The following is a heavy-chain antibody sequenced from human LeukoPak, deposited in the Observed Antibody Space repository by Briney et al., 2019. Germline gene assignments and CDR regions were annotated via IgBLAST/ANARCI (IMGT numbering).Heavy chain of an antibody. CDR3: ARIRPLDTDDYYGFYYFDY. CDR2: INPNSGGT. Sequence: ASVKDSCMHPGDSSTGSYMYGGPQAPGQGLEWMGWINPNSGGTNHAQKFQGRVTMTRYTSISTTYMELSRLRSDDMALYYCARIRPLDTDDYYGFYYFDYWGQGTLVTVSS. J-gene: IGHJ4*02. CDR1: GDSSTGSY. V-gene: IGHV1-2*02. D-gene: IGHD3-10*01.